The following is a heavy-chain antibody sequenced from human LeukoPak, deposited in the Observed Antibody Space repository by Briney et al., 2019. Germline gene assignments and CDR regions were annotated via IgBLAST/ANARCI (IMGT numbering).Heavy chain of an antibody. V-gene: IGHV4-39*02. CDR3: ARDCSSTSCSDY. CDR2: ISYSGST. Sequence: SETLSLTCTVSSGSISSSRYYWGWIRQPPGKGLEWIGSISYSGSTYYNPSLKSRVTISVDTSKTHFSLRLSSVTAADTAVYYCARDCSSTSCSDYWGQGTLVTVSS. D-gene: IGHD2-2*01. J-gene: IGHJ4*02. CDR1: SGSISSSRYY.